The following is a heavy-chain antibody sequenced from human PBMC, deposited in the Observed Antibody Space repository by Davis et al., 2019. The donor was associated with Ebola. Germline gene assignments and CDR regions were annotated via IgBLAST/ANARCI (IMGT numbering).Heavy chain of an antibody. D-gene: IGHD1-20*01. Sequence: ASVKVSCKASGYTFTDYYMHWVRQAPGQGLEWMGWINPKTGATIYIQKFQGRVTMTRDTSITTAYMDLSSLRSEDTAVYYCATQPINGNMALVWGQGTLVTVSS. J-gene: IGHJ4*02. CDR2: INPKTGAT. CDR3: ATQPINGNMALV. CDR1: GYTFTDYY. V-gene: IGHV1-2*02.